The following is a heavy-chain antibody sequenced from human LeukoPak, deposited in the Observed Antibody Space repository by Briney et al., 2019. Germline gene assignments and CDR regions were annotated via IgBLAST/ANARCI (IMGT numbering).Heavy chain of an antibody. V-gene: IGHV4-61*02. CDR1: GGSINSGNYY. J-gene: IGHJ3*02. D-gene: IGHD2-15*01. Sequence: SETLSLTCTVSGGSINSGNYYWSWIRQPAGKGLEWIGRIYSSGTTNYNPSLKSRVTISVDTSKNHFSLELSSVTAAGTAVYYCARDVYSQGYAFDIWGQGTMVTVSS. CDR2: IYSSGTT. CDR3: ARDVYSQGYAFDI.